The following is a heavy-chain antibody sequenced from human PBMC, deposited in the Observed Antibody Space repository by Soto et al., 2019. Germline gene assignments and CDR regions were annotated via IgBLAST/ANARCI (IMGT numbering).Heavy chain of an antibody. Sequence: PGASLTRSCHGSGYTFNTYRICWVRQMPGKGLEWMGLIYPRDSDTRYSPSFQGQVTMSADKSITTAYLQWRSLKASDTGMYYCARRRYDSSGLTGFDIWGQGTMVTVSS. J-gene: IGHJ3*02. CDR3: ARRRYDSSGLTGFDI. D-gene: IGHD3-22*01. V-gene: IGHV5-51*01. CDR1: GYTFNTYR. CDR2: IYPRDSDT.